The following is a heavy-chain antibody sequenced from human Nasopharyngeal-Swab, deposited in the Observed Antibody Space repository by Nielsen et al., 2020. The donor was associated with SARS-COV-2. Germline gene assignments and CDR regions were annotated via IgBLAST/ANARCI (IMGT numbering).Heavy chain of an antibody. CDR1: GFTFSSYA. CDR3: AKALLHIVVVTAPGGY. J-gene: IGHJ4*02. D-gene: IGHD2-21*02. V-gene: IGHV3-23*01. Sequence: GESLKISCAASGFTFSSYAMRWVRQAPGKGLEWVSAISGSGGSTYYADSVKGRFTISRDNSKNTLYLQMNSLRAEDTAVNYCAKALLHIVVVTAPGGYWGQGTLVTVSS. CDR2: ISGSGGST.